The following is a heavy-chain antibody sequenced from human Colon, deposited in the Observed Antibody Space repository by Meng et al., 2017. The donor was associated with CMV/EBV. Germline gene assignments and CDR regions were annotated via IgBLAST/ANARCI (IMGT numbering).Heavy chain of an antibody. D-gene: IGHD3-3*01. J-gene: IGHJ5*01. CDR2: IYYSGRT. CDR1: GGSISSGGYY. CDR3: VREGGSGFLEWLSTFDS. V-gene: IGHV4-61*08. Sequence: SETLSLTCSVSGGSISSGGYYWSWIRQPPGKGLEWIGFIYYSGRTIYNPSLKSRVTMSMDTSYNQFSLKVTSVTAADTAVYYCVREGGSGFLEWLSTFDSWGQGTLVTVSS.